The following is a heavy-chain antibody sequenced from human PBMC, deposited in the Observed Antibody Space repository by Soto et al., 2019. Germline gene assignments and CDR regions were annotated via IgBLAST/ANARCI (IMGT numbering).Heavy chain of an antibody. J-gene: IGHJ6*02. D-gene: IGHD6-13*01. Sequence: ASVKVSCKASGYTFTSYGISWVRQAPGQGLEWMGWISAYNGNTNYAQKLQGRVTMTTDTSTSTAYMELRSLRSDDTAVYYCARDPLAAAYYYYYGVDVWGQGTTVTVSS. CDR3: ARDPLAAAYYYYYGVDV. CDR2: ISAYNGNT. V-gene: IGHV1-18*01. CDR1: GYTFTSYG.